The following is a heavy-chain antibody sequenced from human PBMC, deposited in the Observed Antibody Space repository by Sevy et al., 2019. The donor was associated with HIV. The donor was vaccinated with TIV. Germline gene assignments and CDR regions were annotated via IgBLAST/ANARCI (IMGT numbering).Heavy chain of an antibody. Sequence: GGSRRLSCAASGFTFSSYAMSWVRQAPGKGLEWVSAISGSGGSTYYADSVKGRFSISRDNSKNRLYLQMNSLRAEDTAVYYCAKDLYSSSSLQFDYWGQGTLVTVSS. J-gene: IGHJ4*02. D-gene: IGHD6-6*01. CDR3: AKDLYSSSSLQFDY. V-gene: IGHV3-23*01. CDR1: GFTFSSYA. CDR2: ISGSGGST.